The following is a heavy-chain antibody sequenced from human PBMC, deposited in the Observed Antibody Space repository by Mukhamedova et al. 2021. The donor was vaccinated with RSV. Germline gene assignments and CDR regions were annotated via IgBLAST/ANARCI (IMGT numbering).Heavy chain of an antibody. J-gene: IGHJ4*02. V-gene: IGHV1-69*01. D-gene: IGHD6-13*01. Sequence: QWYQRRVTITADESTSTAYMELSSLRSEDTAVYYCARPHSSSSRSSFNFDYWGQGTLVTVSS. CDR3: ARPHSSSSRSSFNFDY.